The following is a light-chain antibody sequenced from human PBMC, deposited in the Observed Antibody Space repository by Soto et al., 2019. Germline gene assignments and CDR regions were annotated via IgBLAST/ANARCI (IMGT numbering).Light chain of an antibody. CDR3: SSYTTSSTLV. CDR1: NSDVGTYNY. CDR2: EVS. J-gene: IGLJ2*01. Sequence: QSALTQPASVSGSPGQSVTISCTGTNSDVGTYNYVSWYQQHPGKAPKFVVYEVSKRPSGVSDRFSGSKSGNTASLTISGLQAEYEADYYCSSYTTSSTLVFGGGTKLTVL. V-gene: IGLV2-14*01.